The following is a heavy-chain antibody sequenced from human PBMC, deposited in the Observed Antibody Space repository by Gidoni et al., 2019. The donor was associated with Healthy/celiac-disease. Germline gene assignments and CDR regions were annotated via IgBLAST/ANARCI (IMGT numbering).Heavy chain of an antibody. CDR2: IVVGSGNT. CDR1: GFTFTSSA. D-gene: IGHD1-26*01. V-gene: IGHV1-58*01. Sequence: QMQLVQSGPEVKKPGTSVKVSCKASGFTFTSSAVQWVRQARGQLLEWIGWIVVGSGNTNYAQKVQERVTITRDMSTSPAYMELSSLRSEDTAVYYCAADGEWELPFNYYYYMDVWGKGTTVTVSS. J-gene: IGHJ6*03. CDR3: AADGEWELPFNYYYYMDV.